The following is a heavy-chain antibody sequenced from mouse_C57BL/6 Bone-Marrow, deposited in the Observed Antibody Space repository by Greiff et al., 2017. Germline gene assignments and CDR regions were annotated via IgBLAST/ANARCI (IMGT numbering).Heavy chain of an antibody. Sequence: VQLQQSGPELVKPGASVKLSCKASGYTFTSYDINWVKQRPGQGLAWIGWIYPRDGSTKYNEKFKGKATLTVYTSSSTAYMELHSLTSEDSAVYFCARLEFDGSSGDWYFDVGGTGTTVTVSS. CDR1: GYTFTSYD. J-gene: IGHJ1*03. CDR2: IYPRDGST. D-gene: IGHD1-1*01. CDR3: ARLEFDGSSGDWYFDV. V-gene: IGHV1-85*01.